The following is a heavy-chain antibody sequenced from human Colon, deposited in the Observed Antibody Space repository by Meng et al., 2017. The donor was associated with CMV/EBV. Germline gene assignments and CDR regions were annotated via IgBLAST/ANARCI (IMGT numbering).Heavy chain of an antibody. CDR3: ARFSATGAYYYGMDV. V-gene: IGHV4-59*11. Sequence: SETLSLTCTVSGGSISSHYWTWIRQPPGKGLEWIGCIYYSGTTDYNPSLRSRVTVSVDTSKKHFSLKLSSVTDADTAVYYCARFSATGAYYYGMDVWGQGSMVTVSS. CDR2: IYYSGTT. D-gene: IGHD1-1*01. CDR1: GGSISSHY. J-gene: IGHJ6*02.